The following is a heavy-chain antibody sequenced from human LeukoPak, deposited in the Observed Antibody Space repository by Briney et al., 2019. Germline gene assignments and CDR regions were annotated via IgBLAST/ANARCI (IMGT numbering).Heavy chain of an antibody. CDR1: GFTYDDYA. J-gene: IGHJ4*02. V-gene: IGHV3-9*01. CDR3: AKDIDGTHFDY. CDR2: ISWNSGSI. D-gene: IGHD5-24*01. Sequence: GRSLRLSCAASGFTYDDYAMHWVQQAPGKVLEWVSGISWNSGSIGYADSVKGRFTISRDNAKNSLYLQMNSLRAEDTALYYCAKDIDGTHFDYWGRGTLVTVSS.